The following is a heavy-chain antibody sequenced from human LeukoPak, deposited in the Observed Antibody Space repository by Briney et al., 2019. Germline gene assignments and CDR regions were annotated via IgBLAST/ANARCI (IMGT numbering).Heavy chain of an antibody. CDR3: ARGGYCSSTSCYLGIMNY. V-gene: IGHV3-30*02. Sequence: PGGSLRLSCAASGFTFSSYGMHWVRQAPGKGLEWVAFIRYDGSNKYYADSVKGRFTISRDNSKNTLYLQMNSLRAEDTAVYYCARGGYCSSTSCYLGIMNYWGQGTLVTVSS. CDR1: GFTFSSYG. J-gene: IGHJ4*02. D-gene: IGHD2-2*01. CDR2: IRYDGSNK.